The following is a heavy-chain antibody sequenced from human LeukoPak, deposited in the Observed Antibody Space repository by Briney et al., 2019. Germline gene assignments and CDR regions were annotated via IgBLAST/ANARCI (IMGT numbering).Heavy chain of an antibody. J-gene: IGHJ4*02. D-gene: IGHD1-26*01. CDR3: ARGRPYSGGYHLDY. V-gene: IGHV4-34*01. Sequence: SETLSLTCAVYGGSFSGYYWSWIRQPPGKGLEWIGNIYYSGSTYYNPSLKSRVTMSVDTSKNQFFLKLNSVTAADTAVYYCARGRPYSGGYHLDYWGQGTLVAVSA. CDR2: IYYSGST. CDR1: GGSFSGYY.